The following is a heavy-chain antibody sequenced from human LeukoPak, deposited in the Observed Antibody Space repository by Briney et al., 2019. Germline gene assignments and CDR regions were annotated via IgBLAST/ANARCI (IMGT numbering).Heavy chain of an antibody. J-gene: IGHJ4*02. CDR1: GFTFSNYD. CDR3: AKVGGVDYYGSGSYSGMDY. CDR2: ISYDGSNK. D-gene: IGHD3-10*01. V-gene: IGHV3-30*18. Sequence: PGGSLRLSCAASGFTFSNYDMHWVRQAPGKGLEWVALISYDGSNKYYADSVKGQFTISRDNSKNTLYLQMNSLRAEDTAVYYCAKVGGVDYYGSGSYSGMDYWGQGTLVTVSS.